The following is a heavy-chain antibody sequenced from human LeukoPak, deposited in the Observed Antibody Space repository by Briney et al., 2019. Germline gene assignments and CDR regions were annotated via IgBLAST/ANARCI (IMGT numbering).Heavy chain of an antibody. D-gene: IGHD3-10*01. J-gene: IGHJ4*02. CDR3: ARVGYFGSGNYYNDRGAFDY. CDR2: INPNSGGT. Sequence: ASVKVSCKASGYTFTSYGISWVRQAPGQGLEWMGWINPNSGGTNYAQKFQGRVTMTRDTSISTAYMELSRLRSDDTAVYYCARVGYFGSGNYYNDRGAFDYWGQGTLVTVSS. V-gene: IGHV1-2*02. CDR1: GYTFTSYG.